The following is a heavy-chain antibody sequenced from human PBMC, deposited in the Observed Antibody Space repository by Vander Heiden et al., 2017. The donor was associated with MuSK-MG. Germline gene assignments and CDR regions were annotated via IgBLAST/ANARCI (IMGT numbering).Heavy chain of an antibody. CDR3: ARDMRGSYYGDYDYMDV. CDR1: GFTFSSYS. CDR2: ISSSSSYI. J-gene: IGHJ6*03. V-gene: IGHV3-21*01. D-gene: IGHD1-26*01. Sequence: EVQLVESGGGLVKPGGSLRLSCAASGFTFSSYSLNWVRQAPGKGLEWGSSISSSSSYIYYADSVKGRFTISRDNAKNSLYLKMNSLRAEETAGYYCARDMRGSYYGDYDYMDVGGKGTTVTVSS.